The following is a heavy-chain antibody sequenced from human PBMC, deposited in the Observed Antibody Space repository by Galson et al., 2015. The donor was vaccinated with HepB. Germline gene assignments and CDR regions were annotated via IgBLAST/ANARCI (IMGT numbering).Heavy chain of an antibody. D-gene: IGHD3-10*01. V-gene: IGHV1-69*13. CDR1: GGTFSSYA. Sequence: SVKVSCKASGGTFSSYAISWVRQAPGQGLEWMGGIIPIFGTANYAQKFQGRVTITADESTSTAYMELSSLRSEDTAVYYCARAGLLWFGEPRIEGYFQHWGQGTLVTVSS. J-gene: IGHJ1*01. CDR3: ARAGLLWFGEPRIEGYFQH. CDR2: IIPIFGTA.